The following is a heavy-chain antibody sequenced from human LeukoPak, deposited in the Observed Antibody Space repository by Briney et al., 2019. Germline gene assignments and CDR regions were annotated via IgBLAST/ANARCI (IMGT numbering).Heavy chain of an antibody. D-gene: IGHD7-27*01. J-gene: IGHJ4*02. V-gene: IGHV5-51*01. CDR3: ARRTGEDLNLDY. CDR1: GYSFTNYW. Sequence: GESLKISCKGSGYSFTNYWIGWVRQMPERGLEWMGIIYPGDSNTRYSPSFQGQVTISADNSISTAYLQRSSLKASDTAMYFCARRTGEDLNLDYWGQGTLVTVSS. CDR2: IYPGDSNT.